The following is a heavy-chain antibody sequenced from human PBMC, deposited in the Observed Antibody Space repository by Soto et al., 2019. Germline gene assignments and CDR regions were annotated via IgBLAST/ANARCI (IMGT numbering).Heavy chain of an antibody. V-gene: IGHV1-69*01. CDR3: ARGDGYNYDYYYYGMDV. D-gene: IGHD5-12*01. Sequence: QVQLVQSGAEVKKPGSSVKVSCKASGGTFSSYAISWVRQAPGQGLEWMGGIIAIFGTANYAQKLQGRVTITADESTSTAYMELSSLRSEDTAVYYCARGDGYNYDYYYYGMDVWGQGTTVTVSS. J-gene: IGHJ6*02. CDR2: IIAIFGTA. CDR1: GGTFSSYA.